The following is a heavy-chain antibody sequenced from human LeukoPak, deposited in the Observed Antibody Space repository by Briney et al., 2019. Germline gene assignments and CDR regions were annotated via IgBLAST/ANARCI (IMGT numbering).Heavy chain of an antibody. CDR2: ISGSGGST. J-gene: IGHJ4*02. Sequence: PGGSLRLSCAASGFTFSSYAMSWVRQAPGKGLEWVSAISGSGGSTYYADSVKGRFTISRDNSKNTLYLQMNSPRAEDTAVYYCAKGNSSSWYAPLDYWGQGTLVTVSS. CDR3: AKGNSSSWYAPLDY. D-gene: IGHD6-13*01. CDR1: GFTFSSYA. V-gene: IGHV3-23*01.